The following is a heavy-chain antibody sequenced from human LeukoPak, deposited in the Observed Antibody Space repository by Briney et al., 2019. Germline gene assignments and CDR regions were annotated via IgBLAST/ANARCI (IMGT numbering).Heavy chain of an antibody. D-gene: IGHD5-12*01. V-gene: IGHV4-31*03. CDR1: GGSISSGGYY. Sequence: PSETLSLTCTVSGGSISSGGYYWSWICQHPGKGLEWIVHIYYSGSTYYNPSLKSRVTISVDTSKNQFSLKLSSVTAADTAVYYCALRGYSGYDLQVDYWGQGTLVAAS. CDR2: IYYSGST. CDR3: ALRGYSGYDLQVDY. J-gene: IGHJ4*02.